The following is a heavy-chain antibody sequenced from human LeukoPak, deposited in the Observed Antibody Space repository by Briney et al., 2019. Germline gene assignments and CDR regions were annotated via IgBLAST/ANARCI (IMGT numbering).Heavy chain of an antibody. Sequence: GGSLRLSCAASGFTVSSNYMSWVRQAPGKGLEWVSVIYSGGSTYYADSVKGRFTISRDNSKNTLYLQMNSLRAEDTAVYYCASRYSSGWPLAHDAFDIWGQGTMVTVSS. V-gene: IGHV3-53*01. J-gene: IGHJ3*02. CDR1: GFTVSSNY. D-gene: IGHD6-19*01. CDR2: IYSGGST. CDR3: ASRYSSGWPLAHDAFDI.